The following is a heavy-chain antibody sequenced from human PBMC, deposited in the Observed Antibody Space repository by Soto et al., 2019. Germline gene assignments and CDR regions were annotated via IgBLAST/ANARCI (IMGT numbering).Heavy chain of an antibody. CDR1: GYTFTTYY. CDR3: ARAHVWPNYTSSPLDP. D-gene: IGHD3-3*01. CDR2: INPSGGRR. V-gene: IGHV1-46*01. Sequence: QVQLVQSGAEVRKPGASVKISCKASGYTFTTYYIQWVRQAPGQGLEWTGIINPSGGRRNYAQKFQGRVTMTSDTSTRTVYMELRSLRSEDTAMYYCARAHVWPNYTSSPLDPWRQGTLVTVFS. J-gene: IGHJ5*02.